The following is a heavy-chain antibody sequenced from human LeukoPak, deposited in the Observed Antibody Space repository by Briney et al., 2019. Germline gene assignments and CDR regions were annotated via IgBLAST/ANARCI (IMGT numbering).Heavy chain of an antibody. D-gene: IGHD3-10*01. CDR2: INPDGSST. Sequence: GGSLRLSCAASGFPFSTYWMYWVRQDPEKGLVWVSRINPDGSSTAYADSVKGRFTISRDNSKNTLYLQMNSLRAEDTAVYYCAKVGSGSYPDNYYYYYYMDVWGKGTTVTISS. V-gene: IGHV3-74*01. CDR3: AKVGSGSYPDNYYYYYYMDV. J-gene: IGHJ6*03. CDR1: GFPFSTYW.